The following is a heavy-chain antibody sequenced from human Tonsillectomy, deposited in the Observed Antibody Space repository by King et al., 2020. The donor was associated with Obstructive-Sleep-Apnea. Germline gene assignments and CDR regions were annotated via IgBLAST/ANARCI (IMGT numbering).Heavy chain of an antibody. D-gene: IGHD5-12*01. CDR3: ARGGSVATFGLLDWYFDL. J-gene: IGHJ2*01. Sequence: VQLVESGGGVVQPGRSLRLSCAASGFTFSSYAMHWVRQAPGKGLEWVTVISYDGSGKYYADSVKGRFTVSRDNSKNTLYLQMNSLRADDTAMYYCARGGSVATFGLLDWYFDLWGRGTLVTVSS. V-gene: IGHV3-30-3*01. CDR2: ISYDGSGK. CDR1: GFTFSSYA.